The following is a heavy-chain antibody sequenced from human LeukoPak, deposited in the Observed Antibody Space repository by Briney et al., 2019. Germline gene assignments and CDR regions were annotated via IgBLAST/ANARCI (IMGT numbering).Heavy chain of an antibody. CDR2: ITGSGIST. D-gene: IGHD3-22*01. CDR3: AKDRPNYYGSNGHYYRRDGDY. Sequence: QPGRSLRLSCTASGFTFGDYAMSWVRQAPGKGLEWVSEITGSGISTYYADSVKGRFTISRDNSKNTLYLQMNSLRAEDTAVYFCAKDRPNYYGSNGHYYRRDGDYWGQGTLVTVSS. CDR1: GFTFGDYA. V-gene: IGHV3-23*01. J-gene: IGHJ4*02.